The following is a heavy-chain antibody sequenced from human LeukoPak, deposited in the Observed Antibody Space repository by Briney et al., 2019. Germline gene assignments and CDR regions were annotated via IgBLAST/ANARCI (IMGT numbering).Heavy chain of an antibody. V-gene: IGHV1-2*02. CDR2: INGNSGGT. D-gene: IGHD7-27*01. CDR1: GYTFTGYY. J-gene: IGHJ4*02. CDR3: ARAGVTGEGLDY. Sequence: GASVKVSCKASGYTFTGYYIHWVRQAPGQGLEWMGWINGNSGGTNYAQKFQGRVTMTQDTSIITAYMELSNLRSDDTAVYYCARAGVTGEGLDYWGQGTLVTVSS.